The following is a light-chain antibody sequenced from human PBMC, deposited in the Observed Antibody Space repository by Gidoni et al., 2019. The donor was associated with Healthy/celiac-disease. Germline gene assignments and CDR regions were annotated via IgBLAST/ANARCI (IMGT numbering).Light chain of an antibody. V-gene: IGKV1-27*01. Sequence: DIQMTQSPSSLSASAGDRVTITCRARQGISNYLAWYQQKPGKVPKLLIYAASTLQSGVPSRFSGSGAGTDFTLTISSRQPQDVATSYCQKYNSAHRTFGQGTKVEIK. CDR2: AAS. J-gene: IGKJ1*01. CDR1: QGISNY. CDR3: QKYNSAHRT.